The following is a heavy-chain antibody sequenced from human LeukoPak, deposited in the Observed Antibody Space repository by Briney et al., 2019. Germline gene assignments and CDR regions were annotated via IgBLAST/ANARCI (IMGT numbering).Heavy chain of an antibody. D-gene: IGHD1-1*01. CDR1: GGSISSYY. Sequence: PSETLSLTCSVSGGSISSYYWNWFRQPAGKGLEWIGRIYTSDNTRSNPSLKSRVTMSVDMSNNQISLKLDSVTAADTAMYYCARISGNGPDAFDIWGQGTMVTVSS. CDR3: ARISGNGPDAFDI. CDR2: IYTSDNT. V-gene: IGHV4-4*07. J-gene: IGHJ3*02.